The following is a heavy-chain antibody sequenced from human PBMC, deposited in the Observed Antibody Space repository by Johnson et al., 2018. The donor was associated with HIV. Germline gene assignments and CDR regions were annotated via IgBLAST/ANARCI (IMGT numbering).Heavy chain of an antibody. CDR1: GFTFSDYY. V-gene: IGHV3-11*04. Sequence: QVQLVESGGGLVKPGGSLRLSCAASGFTFSDYYMSWIRQAPGKGLEWVSYISSSGSTIYYADSVKGRFTISRDNAKNSLYLQMNSLRAEDTAVYYCARDPATIYCTGGVCPPPYAFDIWGQGTMVTVSS. CDR3: ARDPATIYCTGGVCPPPYAFDI. D-gene: IGHD2-8*02. CDR2: ISSSGSTI. J-gene: IGHJ3*02.